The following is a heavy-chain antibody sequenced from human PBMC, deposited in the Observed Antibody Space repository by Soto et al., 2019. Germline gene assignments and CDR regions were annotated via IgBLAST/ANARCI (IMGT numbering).Heavy chain of an antibody. V-gene: IGHV4-34*01. J-gene: IGHJ4*02. CDR1: GGSFSGYY. CDR3: ARGRGDFGDYGPFDY. Sequence: QVQLQQWGAGLLKPSETLSLTCTVYGGSFSGYYWSWIRQPPGKGLEWIGEIYHSRSTNYSPSLKSRVTISVDTSKNKFSLKLSSVPAADTAVYYCARGRGDFGDYGPFDYWGRGTLVTVSS. D-gene: IGHD4-17*01. CDR2: IYHSRST.